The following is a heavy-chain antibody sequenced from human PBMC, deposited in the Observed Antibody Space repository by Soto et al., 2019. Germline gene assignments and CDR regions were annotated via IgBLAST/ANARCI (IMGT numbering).Heavy chain of an antibody. CDR2: ISTLNDNT. CDR3: ARVKTGTGDYFDY. CDR1: GYTFTNYG. D-gene: IGHD1-1*01. Sequence: AASVKVSCKTSGYTFTNYGITWVRQAPGQGLEWMGWISTLNDNTNYAQRFRGRVSMTADSSTTTAYMELRSLRPDDTAVYYCARVKTGTGDYFDYWGQGTPVTVSS. J-gene: IGHJ4*02. V-gene: IGHV1-18*04.